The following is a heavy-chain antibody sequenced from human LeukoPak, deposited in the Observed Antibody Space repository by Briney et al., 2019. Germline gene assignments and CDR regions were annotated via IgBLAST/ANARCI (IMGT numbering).Heavy chain of an antibody. CDR2: IYYSGIT. Sequence: SETLSLTCTLSGGSVTSSSFYWAWIRQPPGKGLEGFGTIYYSGITYYHSSLKSRVTISVDTSKNQFSLRLNSVTAADTAVYFCAKSGPAAGRPDAFDIWGQGTMVTVSS. CDR3: AKSGPAAGRPDAFDI. J-gene: IGHJ3*02. CDR1: GGSVTSSSFY. V-gene: IGHV4-39*07. D-gene: IGHD2-2*01.